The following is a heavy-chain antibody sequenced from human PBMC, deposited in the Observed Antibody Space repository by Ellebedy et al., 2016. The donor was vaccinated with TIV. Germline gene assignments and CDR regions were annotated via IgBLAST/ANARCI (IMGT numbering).Heavy chain of an antibody. CDR1: GGSISSYY. CDR2: IYNSGDI. CDR3: ARQAGGYTYGPLWMDV. V-gene: IGHV4-59*08. Sequence: MPSETLSLTCTVSGGSISSYYWSWIRQPPGKGLEWIGNIYNSGDINYNPSLKSRVTISEDTSKNQFSLRLSSVTAADTAVYYCARQAGGYTYGPLWMDVWGQGTTVTVSS. J-gene: IGHJ6*02. D-gene: IGHD5-18*01.